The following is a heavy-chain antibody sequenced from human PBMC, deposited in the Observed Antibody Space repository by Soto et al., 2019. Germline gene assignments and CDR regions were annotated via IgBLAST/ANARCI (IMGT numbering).Heavy chain of an antibody. Sequence: QVQLVQSGAEVKKPGSSVKVSCKASGGTFSSYAISWVRQAPGQGLEWMGGIIPIFGTANYAQKFQGRVTITADKSTSTAYMELSSLRSEDTAVYYCVSYNGGIGGSYFWYNWFDPWGQGTLVTVSS. J-gene: IGHJ5*02. CDR3: VSYNGGIGGSYFWYNWFDP. CDR2: IIPIFGTA. V-gene: IGHV1-69*06. CDR1: GGTFSSYA. D-gene: IGHD1-26*01.